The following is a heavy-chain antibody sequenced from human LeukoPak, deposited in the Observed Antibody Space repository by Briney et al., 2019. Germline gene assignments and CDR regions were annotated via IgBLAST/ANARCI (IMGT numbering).Heavy chain of an antibody. D-gene: IGHD5-24*01. CDR2: IYYSGST. Sequence: SETLSLTCTVSGGSISSSSYYWGWIRQPPGKILEWIGSIYYSGSTYYNPSLKSRVTISVDTSKNQFSLKLSSVTAADTAVYYCARLDAAAGRYLQFFYWGQGTLVTVSS. CDR3: ARLDAAAGRYLQFFY. V-gene: IGHV4-39*01. J-gene: IGHJ4*02. CDR1: GGSISSSSYY.